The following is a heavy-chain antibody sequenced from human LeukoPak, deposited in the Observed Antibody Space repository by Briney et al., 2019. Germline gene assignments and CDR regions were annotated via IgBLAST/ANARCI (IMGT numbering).Heavy chain of an antibody. CDR1: GFTFSSYG. D-gene: IGHD3-9*01. CDR3: ARMSFDILTGYYIGIDY. V-gene: IGHV3-30*19. CDR2: ISYDGSKK. Sequence: GGSLRLSCAASGFTFSSYGMHWVRQAPGKGLEWVAVISYDGSKKYYADSVKGRITISRDNSKNTLYLQMNSLRAEDTAVYYCARMSFDILTGYYIGIDYWGQGTLVTVSS. J-gene: IGHJ4*02.